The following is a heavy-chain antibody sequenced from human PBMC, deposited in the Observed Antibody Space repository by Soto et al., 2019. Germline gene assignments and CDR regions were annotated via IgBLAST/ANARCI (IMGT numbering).Heavy chain of an antibody. CDR2: IYWDDDK. Sequence: QITLKESGATLGKPTQTLTLTCTFSGFSLSTSGVGVGWIRQPPGKAVEGLAFIYWDDDKRYSPSLKSRLTITKDTAISQVVLKMTNRDPVDTATYYCAHSSGVEDCFWGSYRWDWFDPWGQGILVTVSS. D-gene: IGHD3-16*02. CDR1: GFSLSTSGVG. CDR3: AHSSGVEDCFWGSYRWDWFDP. J-gene: IGHJ5*02. V-gene: IGHV2-5*02.